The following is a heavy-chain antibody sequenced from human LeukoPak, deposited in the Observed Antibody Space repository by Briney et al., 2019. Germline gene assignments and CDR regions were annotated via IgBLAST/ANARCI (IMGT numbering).Heavy chain of an antibody. J-gene: IGHJ5*02. D-gene: IGHD4-11*01. CDR3: AREILNDYINWFDP. CDR1: GFTFSSYW. Sequence: GGSLRLSCAASGFTFSSYWMSWVRQAPGKGLEWVANIKQDGSEKYYVDSVKGRFTISRDNAKNSLYLQMNSLRAEDTAVYYRAREILNDYINWFDPWGQGTLVTVSS. V-gene: IGHV3-7*01. CDR2: IKQDGSEK.